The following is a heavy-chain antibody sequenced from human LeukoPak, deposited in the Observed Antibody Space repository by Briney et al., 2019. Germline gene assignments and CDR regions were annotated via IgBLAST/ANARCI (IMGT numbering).Heavy chain of an antibody. J-gene: IGHJ4*02. D-gene: IGHD3-16*01. CDR1: GFIFNNHW. CDR3: ARVLGAQGLCFDY. CDR2: TKEDGSEK. V-gene: IGHV3-7*03. Sequence: QPGGSLRLSCAASGFIFNNHWMSWVRQAPGKGLEWVASTKEDGSEKYYVDSVKGRFTISRDKAKNSLYLQMNSLRAEDTAVYYCARVLGAQGLCFDYWGQGTLVTVSS.